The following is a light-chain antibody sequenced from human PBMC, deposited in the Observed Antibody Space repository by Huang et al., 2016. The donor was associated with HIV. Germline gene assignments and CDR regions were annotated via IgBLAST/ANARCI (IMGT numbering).Light chain of an antibody. Sequence: EIVLTHSPATLSLSPGEMATRSCRASQSVSNSLAWYQQKPGQAPRLLIDDASNRATCSPARFSGSGSGTDFILTISSLEPEDFAVYYCQQRINLAEFTFGQGTRLEIK. J-gene: IGKJ5*01. CDR2: DAS. CDR3: QQRINLAEFT. CDR1: QSVSNS. V-gene: IGKV3-11*01.